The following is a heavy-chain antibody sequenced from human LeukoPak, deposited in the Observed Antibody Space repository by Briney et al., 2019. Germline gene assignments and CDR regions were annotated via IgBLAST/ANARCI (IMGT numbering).Heavy chain of an antibody. CDR1: GFTFDDYA. J-gene: IGHJ4*02. CDR2: ISWNSGSI. Sequence: PGGSLRLSCAASGFTFDDYAMHWVRQAPGKGLEWVSGISWNSGSIGYADSVKGRFTISRDNAKNSLYLQMNSLRAEDTALYYCAKDSRGYGDLGFYWGQGTLVTVSS. V-gene: IGHV3-9*01. D-gene: IGHD4-17*01. CDR3: AKDSRGYGDLGFY.